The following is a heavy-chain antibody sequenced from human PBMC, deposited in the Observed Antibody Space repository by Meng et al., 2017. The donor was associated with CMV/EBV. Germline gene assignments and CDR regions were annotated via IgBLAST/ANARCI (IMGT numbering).Heavy chain of an antibody. V-gene: IGHV3-30*04. J-gene: IGHJ4*02. CDR1: GFTFSSYA. Sequence: GESLKISCAASGFTFSSYAMHWVRQAPGKGLEWVVVISYDGSNKYYADSVKGRFTISRDNSKNTLYLQMNSLRAEDTAVYYCARDYKFMITSVDYWGQGTLVTVSS. D-gene: IGHD3-16*01. CDR2: ISYDGSNK. CDR3: ARDYKFMITSVDY.